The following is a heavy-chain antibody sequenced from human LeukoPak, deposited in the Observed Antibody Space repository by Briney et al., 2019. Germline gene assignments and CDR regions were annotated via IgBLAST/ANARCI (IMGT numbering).Heavy chain of an antibody. V-gene: IGHV4-34*01. CDR3: ARSRFGARPRYFDY. CDR1: GGSISSYY. J-gene: IGHJ4*02. Sequence: SETLSLTCTVSGGSISSYYWSWIRQPPGKGLEWIGEINHSGSTNYNPSLKSRVTISVDTSKNQFSLKLSSVTAADTAVYYCARSRFGARPRYFDYWGQGTLVTVSS. CDR2: INHSGST. D-gene: IGHD6-6*01.